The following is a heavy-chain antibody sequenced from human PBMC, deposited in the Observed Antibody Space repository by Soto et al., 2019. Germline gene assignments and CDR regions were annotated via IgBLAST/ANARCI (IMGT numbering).Heavy chain of an antibody. CDR3: AKDLPPYYYDSSGYYPRVGYFDY. D-gene: IGHD3-22*01. CDR1: GFTFSSYG. V-gene: IGHV3-30*18. J-gene: IGHJ4*02. Sequence: QVQLVESGGGVVQPGRSLRLSCAASGFTFSSYGMHWVRQAPGKGLEWVAVISYDGSNKYYADSVKGRFTISRDNSKNPLSLQMNSMRAEDTAVYYCAKDLPPYYYDSSGYYPRVGYFDYWGQGTLVTVSS. CDR2: ISYDGSNK.